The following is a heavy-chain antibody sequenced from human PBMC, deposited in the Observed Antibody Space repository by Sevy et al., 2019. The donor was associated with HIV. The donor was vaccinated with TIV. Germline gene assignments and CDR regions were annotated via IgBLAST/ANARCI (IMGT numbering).Heavy chain of an antibody. Sequence: GGSLRLSCAASGFTFSSYSMNWVRQAPGKGLEWVSYISSSSSTIYYADSVKGRFTISRDNAKNSLYLQMNSLRDEETAVYYCARHYYDSSAYYHNPPYWYFDLWGRGTLVTVSS. CDR3: ARHYYDSSAYYHNPPYWYFDL. CDR2: ISSSSSTI. J-gene: IGHJ2*01. V-gene: IGHV3-48*02. CDR1: GFTFSSYS. D-gene: IGHD3-22*01.